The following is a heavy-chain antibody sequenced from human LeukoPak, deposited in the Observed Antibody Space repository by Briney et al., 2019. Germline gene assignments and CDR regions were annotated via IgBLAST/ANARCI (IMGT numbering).Heavy chain of an antibody. CDR2: IRPDGSNE. V-gene: IGHV3-30*02. J-gene: IGHJ4*02. D-gene: IGHD3-10*01. CDR3: ATGITMDRETPGY. Sequence: GGSLRLSCAASRFIFSTYGMHWVRQAPGKGLEWVAFIRPDGSNEYYAASVRGRFAISRDNSQNTLHLQMNSLRAEDTAVYYCATGITMDRETPGYWGQGTLVTVSS. CDR1: RFIFSTYG.